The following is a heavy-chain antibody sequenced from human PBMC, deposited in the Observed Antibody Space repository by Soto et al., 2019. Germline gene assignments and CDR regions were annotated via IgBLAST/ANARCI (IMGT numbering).Heavy chain of an antibody. CDR2: ISAYNGNT. V-gene: IGHV1-18*04. D-gene: IGHD5-12*01. CDR1: GYTFTSYG. CDR3: ARVVRNLVATDPFDY. Sequence: ASVKVSCKSSGYTFTSYGISWVRQAPGQGLEWMGWISAYNGNTNYAQKLQGRVTMTTDTSTSTAYMELRSLRSDDTAVYYCARVVRNLVATDPFDYWGQGTLGTVSS. J-gene: IGHJ4*02.